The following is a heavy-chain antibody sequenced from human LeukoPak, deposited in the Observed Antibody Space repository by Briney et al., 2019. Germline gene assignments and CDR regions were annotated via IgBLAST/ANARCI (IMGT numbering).Heavy chain of an antibody. J-gene: IGHJ4*02. CDR1: GGSISSGFYY. V-gene: IGHV4-31*03. CDR3: ARDFGDY. CDR2: IYYSGST. D-gene: IGHD3-3*01. Sequence: SQTLSLTCTVSGGSISSGFYYWSWIRQHPGEGLEWIGYIYYSGSTKYNPSLKGRVTISVDTFKNQFSLNLSSATAADTAVYYCARDFGDYWGQGTLVTVSS.